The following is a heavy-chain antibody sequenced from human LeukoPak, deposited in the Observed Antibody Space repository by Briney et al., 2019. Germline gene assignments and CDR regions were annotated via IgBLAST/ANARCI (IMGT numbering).Heavy chain of an antibody. V-gene: IGHV3-23*01. CDR3: ARVNSRSYYFDY. D-gene: IGHD4-23*01. CDR1: GLDFRNYA. J-gene: IGHJ4*02. CDR2: MTGSGGDI. Sequence: GSLRLSCVASGLDFRNYAMAWVRQAPGKGLGCVSVMTGSGGDIRYADSVKGRFTISRDNSANTLYLQMNSLRAEDTAVYYCARVNSRSYYFDYWGQGTLVTVSS.